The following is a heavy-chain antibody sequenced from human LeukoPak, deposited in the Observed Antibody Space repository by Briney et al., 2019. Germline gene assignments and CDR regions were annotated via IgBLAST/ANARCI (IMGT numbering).Heavy chain of an antibody. D-gene: IGHD3-9*01. CDR3: ARGRTYYDILTGYHPKYYFDY. V-gene: IGHV4-39*01. CDR2: IYYSGCT. Sequence: PSETLCLTCTVSGVSISSSNYYWGWIRQPPGKGLEWIGSIYYSGCTYYNPSLKIRVTISVDTSKNQFYLKLRSVAAADAAVYYCARGRTYYDILTGYHPKYYFDYWGQGTLVTVSS. J-gene: IGHJ4*02. CDR1: GVSISSSNYY.